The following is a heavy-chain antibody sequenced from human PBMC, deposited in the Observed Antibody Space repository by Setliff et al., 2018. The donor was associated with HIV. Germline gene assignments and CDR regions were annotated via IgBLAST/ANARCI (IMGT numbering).Heavy chain of an antibody. CDR3: ARLREYYSYGMDV. V-gene: IGHV3-23*01. Sequence: GGSLRLSCAASGFTFSSYAMAWVRQAPGKGLEWVSAISRSADTTYYADSAKGRFTISRDDSKNTVYLQMNSLRAEDTAVYYCARLREYYSYGMDVWGQGTTVTVSS. J-gene: IGHJ6*02. CDR1: GFTFSSYA. CDR2: ISRSADTT.